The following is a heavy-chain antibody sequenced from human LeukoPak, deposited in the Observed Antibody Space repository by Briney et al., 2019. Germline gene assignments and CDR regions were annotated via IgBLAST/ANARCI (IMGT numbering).Heavy chain of an antibody. J-gene: IGHJ2*01. Sequence: PGGSLRLSCAASGLSLSSNNMHRVRQAPGGGLEWLSYISAGSGTVFSADSVKGRFSISRDNARESLFLQMNSLRVDDTAVYYCTKDLGLRRMIWGRGTLVIVSS. D-gene: IGHD1-14*01. CDR2: ISAGSGTV. CDR1: GLSLSSNN. V-gene: IGHV3-48*04. CDR3: TKDLGLRRMI.